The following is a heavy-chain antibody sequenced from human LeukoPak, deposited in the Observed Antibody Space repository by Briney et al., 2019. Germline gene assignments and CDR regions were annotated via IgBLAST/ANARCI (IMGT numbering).Heavy chain of an antibody. J-gene: IGHJ4*02. CDR1: GYTFTSYD. Sequence: GASVKVSCKASGYTFTSYDINWVRQATGQGLEWMGWMNPNSGNAGYAQKFQGRVTITRNTSISTAYMELSSLRSEDTAVYYCARGRREYNDDDPRHSLGYWGQGTLVTVSS. CDR2: MNPNSGNA. CDR3: ARGRREYNDDDPRHSLGY. D-gene: IGHD5-18*01. V-gene: IGHV1-8*03.